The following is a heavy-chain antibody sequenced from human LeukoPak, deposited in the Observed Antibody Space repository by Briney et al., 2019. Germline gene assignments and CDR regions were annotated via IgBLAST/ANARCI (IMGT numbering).Heavy chain of an antibody. D-gene: IGHD2-2*01. J-gene: IGHJ3*02. CDR3: ARGYCSSFSCADVLDT. V-gene: IGHV4-59*01. CDR1: GDSISSYY. CDR2: IYYSGST. Sequence: PSETLSLTCTVSGDSISSYYWSWIRQPPGKGLEWIGYIYYSGSTNYNPSLKSRITISVDTSKNQISLKLSSVTAADTAVYYCARGYCSSFSCADVLDTWGQGTMVTVSS.